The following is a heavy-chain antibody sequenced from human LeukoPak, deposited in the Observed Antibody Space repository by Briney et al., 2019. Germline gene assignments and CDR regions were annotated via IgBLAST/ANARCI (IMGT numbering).Heavy chain of an antibody. CDR3: GVVPAATMLRDH. CDR1: ISLQYLW. CDR2: SDDGINT. Sequence: PGGSLRLSCGVWISLQYLWHALGPPGSRQGAGVAGSLSDDGINTHYADSVKGRFTISRDNSQNTLYLQMISLRAEDTAVYYCGVVPAATMLRDHWGQGTLVTVSS. D-gene: IGHD2-2*01. J-gene: IGHJ4*02. V-gene: IGHV3-33*01.